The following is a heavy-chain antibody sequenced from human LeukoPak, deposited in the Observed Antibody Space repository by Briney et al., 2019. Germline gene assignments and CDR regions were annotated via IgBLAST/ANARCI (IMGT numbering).Heavy chain of an antibody. V-gene: IGHV4-38-2*02. CDR2: IHHSGST. J-gene: IGHJ4*02. CDR1: GYSINSGYY. D-gene: IGHD3-3*01. Sequence: SETLSLTCTVSGYSINSGYYWGWIRQPPGKGLEWIGSIHHSGSTYYNPSLNSRVTISVDTSKNQFSLKLCSVTAADTAVYYCARSDFWSGYYDYWGQGTLVTVSS. CDR3: ARSDFWSGYYDY.